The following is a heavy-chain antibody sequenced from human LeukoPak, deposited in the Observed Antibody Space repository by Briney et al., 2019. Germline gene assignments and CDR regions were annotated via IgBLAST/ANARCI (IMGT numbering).Heavy chain of an antibody. D-gene: IGHD4-11*01. J-gene: IGHJ4*02. V-gene: IGHV3-21*01. CDR1: GFTFSSYS. Sequence: PGGSLRLSCAASGFTFSSYSMNWVRQAPGKGLEWVSSISSSSSYIYYADSVKGRFAISRDNAKNSLYLQMNSLRAEDTAVYYCARLGGETTVTPSRPRSYYFDYWGQGTLVTVSS. CDR3: ARLGGETTVTPSRPRSYYFDY. CDR2: ISSSSSYI.